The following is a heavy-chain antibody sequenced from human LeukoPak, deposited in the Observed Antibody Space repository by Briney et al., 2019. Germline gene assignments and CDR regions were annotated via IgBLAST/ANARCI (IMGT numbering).Heavy chain of an antibody. V-gene: IGHV3-53*01. CDR2: IYSGGTT. J-gene: IGHJ4*02. Sequence: GGSLRLSCAASGFTFSSYSMSWVRQAPGKGLEWVSLIYSGGTTYYADSVKGRFTISRDNSKNTLYLQMNSLRAEDTAVYYCARRAGGYSHPYDYWGQGILVTVSS. CDR3: ARRAGGYSHPYDY. CDR1: GFTFSSYS. D-gene: IGHD4-23*01.